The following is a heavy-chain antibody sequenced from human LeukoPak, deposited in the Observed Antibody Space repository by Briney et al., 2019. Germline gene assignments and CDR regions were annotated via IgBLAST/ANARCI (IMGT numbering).Heavy chain of an antibody. CDR2: ISGSGDAT. V-gene: IGHV3-23*01. D-gene: IGHD7-27*01. J-gene: IGHJ4*02. CDR3: AKGTPNWGGPEDYFDS. Sequence: PGGSLRLSCAVSGFMFSTYAMSWVRQAPGKGLEWVSGISGSGDATYHADSVKGRFTISRDNSQYTLYLQMNSLRAEDTAVYYCAKGTPNWGGPEDYFDSWGQGTLVTVSS. CDR1: GFMFSTYA.